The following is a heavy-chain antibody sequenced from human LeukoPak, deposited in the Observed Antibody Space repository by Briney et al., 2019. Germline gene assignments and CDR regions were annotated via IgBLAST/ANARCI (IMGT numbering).Heavy chain of an antibody. CDR2: IYYSGST. CDR1: GGSISSSSYY. J-gene: IGHJ2*01. CDR3: AREYDILPPRYFDL. Sequence: SETLSLTCTVSGGSISSSSYYWGWIRQPPGKGLEWIGSIYYSGSTYYNPSLKSRVTISVDTSKNQFSLKLSSVTAADTAVYYCAREYDILPPRYFDLWGRGTLVTVSS. D-gene: IGHD3-9*01. V-gene: IGHV4-39*07.